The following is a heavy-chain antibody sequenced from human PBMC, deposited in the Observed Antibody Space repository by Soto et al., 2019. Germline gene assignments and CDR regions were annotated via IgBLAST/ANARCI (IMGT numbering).Heavy chain of an antibody. D-gene: IGHD5-12*01. CDR2: ISTYSGDT. CDR1: GYTFFTYD. Sequence: QVPLVQSGVEVKTPGASVKVSCQASGYTFFTYDISWVRQAPGQGLEWMGWISTYSGDTKYEQKFQGRVTMTTDTSTTTAYLELRSLRSDDTAVYYCARHHGPTTSENWFDPWGQGTLVTVSS. CDR3: ARHHGPTTSENWFDP. V-gene: IGHV1-18*01. J-gene: IGHJ5*02.